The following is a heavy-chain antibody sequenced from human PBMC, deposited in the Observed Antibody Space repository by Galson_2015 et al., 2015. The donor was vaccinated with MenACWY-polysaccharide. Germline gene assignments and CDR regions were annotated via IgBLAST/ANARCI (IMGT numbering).Heavy chain of an antibody. CDR2: ISGLGEST. D-gene: IGHD2-15*01. CDR3: ANRGHLLGYFES. V-gene: IGHV3-23*01. CDR1: GLPFYTYA. Sequence: SLRLSCAASGLPFYTYAMTWVRPAPGKGMEWVSVISGLGESTFYADFVKGRFTIFRDNYKNTMYLQMNSLRAEDTAVYYCANRGHLLGYFESWGQGTLVTVSS. J-gene: IGHJ4*02.